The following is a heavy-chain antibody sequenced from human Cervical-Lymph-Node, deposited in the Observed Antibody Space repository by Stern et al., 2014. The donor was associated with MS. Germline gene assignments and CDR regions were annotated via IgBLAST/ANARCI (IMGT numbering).Heavy chain of an antibody. Sequence: QVTLRESGPTLVKPTQTLTLTCTFSGFSLSTSAVGVGWIRQPPGKALEWLALIYWDDDKRYSPSLKVRLTITQGTSNNHVLAAMTNMDPVDTATYYCAHSGKRNSPFDYWGQGTLVTVSS. V-gene: IGHV2-5*02. J-gene: IGHJ4*02. CDR1: GFSLSTSAVG. CDR2: IYWDDDK. CDR3: AHSGKRNSPFDY. D-gene: IGHD1/OR15-1a*01.